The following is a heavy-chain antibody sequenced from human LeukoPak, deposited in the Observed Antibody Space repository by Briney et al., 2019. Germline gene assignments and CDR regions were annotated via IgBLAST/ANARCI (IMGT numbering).Heavy chain of an antibody. V-gene: IGHV3-48*01. CDR3: ARDPGSSSWPVR. J-gene: IGHJ4*02. CDR2: ISSSSSTI. Sequence: TGGSLRLSCAASGFTFSIYSMNWVGQAPGKGLEWVSYISSSSSTIFYADSVKGRFTVSRDNAKRSLYLQMNSLRAEDTAVYYCARDPGSSSWPVRWGQGTLVTVSS. D-gene: IGHD6-13*01. CDR1: GFTFSIYS.